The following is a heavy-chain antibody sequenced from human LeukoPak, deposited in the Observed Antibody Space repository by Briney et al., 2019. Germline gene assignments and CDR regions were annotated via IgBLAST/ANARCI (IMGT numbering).Heavy chain of an antibody. CDR2: IRSKANSHAT. CDR1: GFTFSGSA. J-gene: IGHJ5*02. CDR3: TSSGGYCSGGSCYGIGP. D-gene: IGHD2-15*01. Sequence: PGGSLRLFCAASGFTFSGSAMHCVRQASGKGLEWVGRIRSKANSHATAYAASVKGRFTISRDDSKNTAYLQMNSLKTEDTAVYYCTSSGGYCSGGSCYGIGPWGQGTLVTVSS. V-gene: IGHV3-73*01.